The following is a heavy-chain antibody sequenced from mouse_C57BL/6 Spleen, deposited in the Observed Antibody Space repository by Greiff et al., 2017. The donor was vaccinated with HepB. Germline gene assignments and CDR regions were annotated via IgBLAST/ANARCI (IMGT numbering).Heavy chain of an antibody. CDR2: ISDGGSYT. D-gene: IGHD2-3*01. Sequence: EVMLVESGGGLVKPGGSLKLSCAASGFTFSSYAMSWVRQTPEKRLEWVATISDGGSYTYYPDNVKGRFTISRDNAKYNQYLQMSHLKSEDTAMYYCARGYDGYTYDYWGQGTTLTVSS. J-gene: IGHJ2*01. V-gene: IGHV5-4*03. CDR3: ARGYDGYTYDY. CDR1: GFTFSSYA.